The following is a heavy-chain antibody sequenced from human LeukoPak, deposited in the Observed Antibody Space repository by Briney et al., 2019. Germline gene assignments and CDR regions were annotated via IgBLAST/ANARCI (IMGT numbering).Heavy chain of an antibody. CDR1: GGSVSSGSYY. CDR2: IYYSGST. Sequence: SETLSLTCTVSGGSVSSGSYYWSWIRQPPGKGLEWIGYIYYSGSTYYNPSLKSRVTISVDTSKNQFSLKLSSVTAADTAVYYCARARGSYYYFDYWGQGTLVTVSS. CDR3: ARARGSYYYFDY. J-gene: IGHJ4*02. V-gene: IGHV4-61*01. D-gene: IGHD1-26*01.